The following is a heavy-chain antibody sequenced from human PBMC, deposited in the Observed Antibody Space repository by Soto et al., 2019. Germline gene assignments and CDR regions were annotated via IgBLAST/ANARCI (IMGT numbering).Heavy chain of an antibody. CDR2: INPNSGGT. J-gene: IGHJ6*02. V-gene: IGHV1-2*04. Sequence: ASVKVSCKASGYTFTGDYMHWVRQAPGQGLEWMGWINPNSGGTNYAQKFQGWVTMTRDTSISTAYMELSRLRSDDTAVYYCARGVDYGGNSFAGYYYGMDVWGQGTTVTVS. CDR1: GYTFTGDY. D-gene: IGHD4-17*01. CDR3: ARGVDYGGNSFAGYYYGMDV.